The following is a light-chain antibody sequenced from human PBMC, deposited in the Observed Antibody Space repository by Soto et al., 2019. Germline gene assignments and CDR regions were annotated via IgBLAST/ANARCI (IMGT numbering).Light chain of an antibody. V-gene: IGKV1-5*03. CDR2: KAS. J-gene: IGKJ4*01. Sequence: DITLTQSPSFLSASVGDRVTITCRARQGISSFLAWYQQKPGKAPKLLIYKASSLESGVPSRFSGSGSGTEFTLTISSLQPDDFATYYCQQYNSYPLTFGGGTKVDIK. CDR1: QGISSF. CDR3: QQYNSYPLT.